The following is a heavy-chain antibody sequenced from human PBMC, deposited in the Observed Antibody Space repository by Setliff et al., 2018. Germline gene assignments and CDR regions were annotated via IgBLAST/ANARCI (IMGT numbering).Heavy chain of an antibody. Sequence: ETLSLTCTVSGGSISTSSYWGWIRQPPGKGLEWIGSIYYSGTTYYNPSLKSRVTISVDTSKNQFSLELRSVTVADTATYYCVRPGGTTVVARHFDYWGSGILVTVSS. CDR3: VRPGGTTVVARHFDY. D-gene: IGHD2-15*01. CDR1: GGSISTSSY. J-gene: IGHJ4*01. CDR2: IYYSGTT. V-gene: IGHV4-39*01.